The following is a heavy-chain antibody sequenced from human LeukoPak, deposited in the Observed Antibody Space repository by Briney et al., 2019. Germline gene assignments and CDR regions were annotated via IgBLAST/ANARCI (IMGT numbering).Heavy chain of an antibody. CDR3: ATAITETTRHY. D-gene: IGHD1-7*01. Sequence: GGSLRLSCAASQFNFNTYAMSWVRQAPGKGLEWVSGISAGGVNTFYADSVQGRFTVSRDSSKNTLYLQMSRLRVDDTAVYYCATAITETTRHYWGQGTLVTVSS. V-gene: IGHV3-23*01. J-gene: IGHJ4*02. CDR1: QFNFNTYA. CDR2: ISAGGVNT.